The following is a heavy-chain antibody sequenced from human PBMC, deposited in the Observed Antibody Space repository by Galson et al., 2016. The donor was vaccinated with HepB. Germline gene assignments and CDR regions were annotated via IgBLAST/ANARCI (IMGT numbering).Heavy chain of an antibody. Sequence: QSGAEVKKPGESLKISCKASGYIFTSYWIGWVRQMPGKGLEWMTIINPGDSDTRYSPSFQGQVTISADKSITTAYLQWSSLKASDTAVYYCAADYHDTYFDPWGQGTLVTVSS. CDR1: GYIFTSYW. CDR3: AADYHDTYFDP. CDR2: INPGDSDT. V-gene: IGHV5-51*01. D-gene: IGHD3-16*02. J-gene: IGHJ5*02.